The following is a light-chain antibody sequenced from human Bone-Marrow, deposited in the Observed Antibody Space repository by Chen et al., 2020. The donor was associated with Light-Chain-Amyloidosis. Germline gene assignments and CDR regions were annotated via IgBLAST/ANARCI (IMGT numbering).Light chain of an antibody. J-gene: IGKJ1*01. CDR3: QQYATSPWT. V-gene: IGKV3-20*01. Sequence: EILLTQSPGTLSLSPGERVTLSGRASQSVTGSHLAWYQQKPGQAPRLLIYAASTRATGVPDRFRGSGSGTDFTLTISRLEPEDFAVYYCQQYATSPWTFGRGTKVEMK. CDR1: QSVTGSH. CDR2: AAS.